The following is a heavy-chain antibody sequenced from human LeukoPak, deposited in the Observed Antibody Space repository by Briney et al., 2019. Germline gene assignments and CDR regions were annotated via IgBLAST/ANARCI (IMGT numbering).Heavy chain of an antibody. D-gene: IGHD6-19*01. V-gene: IGHV3-23*01. Sequence: PGGSLRLSCAASGFTFSTFSNYGMSWVRQAPGKGLEWVSAISDSGGKTYYAASMKGRFTISRDNSKNTLYLQMNSLRAEDTAVYYCAKHGSGRYFDYWGQGTLVTVSS. CDR3: AKHGSGRYFDY. J-gene: IGHJ4*02. CDR1: GFTFSTFSNYG. CDR2: ISDSGGKT.